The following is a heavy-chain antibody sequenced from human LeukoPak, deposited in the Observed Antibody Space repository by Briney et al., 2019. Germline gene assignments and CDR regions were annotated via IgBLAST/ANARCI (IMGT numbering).Heavy chain of an antibody. Sequence: GGSLRLSCAASGFTFSNYGMQWVRQAPGKGLEWVAVISHDGSVTHYADSVKGRSTISRDNSKNTLDLQMNYLRPDDTAIYYCAKEMTKYSSTCYDYWGQGTLVTVSS. V-gene: IGHV3-30*18. J-gene: IGHJ4*02. CDR1: GFTFSNYG. D-gene: IGHD6-13*01. CDR2: ISHDGSVT. CDR3: AKEMTKYSSTCYDY.